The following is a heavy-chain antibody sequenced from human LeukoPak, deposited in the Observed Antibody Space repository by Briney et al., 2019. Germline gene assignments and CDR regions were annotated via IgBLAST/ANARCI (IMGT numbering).Heavy chain of an antibody. V-gene: IGHV1-69*05. D-gene: IGHD6-13*01. J-gene: IGHJ6*03. Sequence: SVKVSCKASGGTFSSYAISWVRQAPGQGLEWLGGIIPIFGTANYAQKFQGRVTITTDESTSTAYMELSSLRSEDTAVYYCARAFYSSPGYYYYMDVWGKGTTVTVSS. CDR2: IIPIFGTA. CDR1: GGTFSSYA. CDR3: ARAFYSSPGYYYYMDV.